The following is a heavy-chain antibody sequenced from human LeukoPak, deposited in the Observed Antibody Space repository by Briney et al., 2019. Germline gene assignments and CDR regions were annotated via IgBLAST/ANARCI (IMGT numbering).Heavy chain of an antibody. V-gene: IGHV1-18*01. CDR1: GYTFTSYG. Sequence: ASVKVSCKASGYTFTSYGISWVRQAPGQGLEWVGWISAYSGNTNYAQKFQGRVTMTTDTFTSTAYMEVRSLKSDDTALYYCEGDGQCEPYYFDYWGQGILVTVSS. CDR2: ISAYSGNT. CDR3: EGDGQCEPYYFDY. D-gene: IGHD6-19*01. J-gene: IGHJ4*02.